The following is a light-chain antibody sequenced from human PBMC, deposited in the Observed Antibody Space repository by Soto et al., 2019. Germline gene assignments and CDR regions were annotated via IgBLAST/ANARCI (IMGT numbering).Light chain of an antibody. V-gene: IGKV1-39*01. CDR3: QQSHSTPT. Sequence: DIQMTQSPSSLSASVGDRVTITCRASQSISSYLNWYQQKPGKAPKLLIYAASSLQSGVPSRFSGSGSGTDFTLTISSLQPEDFATYYCQQSHSTPTFGQGTKVDIK. CDR1: QSISSY. J-gene: IGKJ1*01. CDR2: AAS.